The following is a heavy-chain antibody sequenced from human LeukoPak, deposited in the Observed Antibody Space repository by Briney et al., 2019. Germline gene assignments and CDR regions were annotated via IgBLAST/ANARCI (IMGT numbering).Heavy chain of an antibody. V-gene: IGHV4-31*03. Sequence: RASETLSLTCTVSGGSISSGGYYWSWIRQHPGKGPEWIGYIYYSGSTYYNPSLKSRVTISVDTSKNQFSLKLSSVTAADTAVYYCARDRDRNWFDPWGQGTLVTVSS. CDR1: GGSISSGGYY. CDR2: IYYSGST. D-gene: IGHD3-10*01. J-gene: IGHJ5*02. CDR3: ARDRDRNWFDP.